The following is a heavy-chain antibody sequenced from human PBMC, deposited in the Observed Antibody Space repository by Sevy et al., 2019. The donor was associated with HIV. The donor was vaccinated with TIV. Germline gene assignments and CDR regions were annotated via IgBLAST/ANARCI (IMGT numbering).Heavy chain of an antibody. CDR2: IGGSGNTI. Sequence: GGSLRLSCAASGFIFSDYYMSWIRQAPGKGLEWVSYIGGSGNTIYYTDSVEGRFTISRDNAKDSLYLQMNSLRAEDTAVYYCARAGGSWALRYWGQGSLVTVSS. D-gene: IGHD1-26*01. V-gene: IGHV3-11*01. CDR1: GFIFSDYY. CDR3: ARAGGSWALRY. J-gene: IGHJ4*02.